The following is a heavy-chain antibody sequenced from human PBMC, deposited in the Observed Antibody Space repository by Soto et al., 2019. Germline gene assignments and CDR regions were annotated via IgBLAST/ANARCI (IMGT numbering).Heavy chain of an antibody. CDR2: IYYSGST. D-gene: IGHD6-13*01. Sequence: SETLSLTCTVSGGSISSSSYYWGWIRQPPGKGLEWIGRIYYSGSTYYNPSLKSRVTISVDTSKNQFSLKLSSVTAADTAVYYCARSYSSSWFIFDYWGQGTLVTVSS. CDR3: ARSYSSSWFIFDY. CDR1: GGSISSSSYY. J-gene: IGHJ4*02. V-gene: IGHV4-39*01.